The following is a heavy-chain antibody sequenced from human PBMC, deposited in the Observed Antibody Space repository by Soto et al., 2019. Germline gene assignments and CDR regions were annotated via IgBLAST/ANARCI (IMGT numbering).Heavy chain of an antibody. CDR1: GFTFSSYS. Sequence: GSLRLSCAASGFTFSSYSMNWVRQAPGKGLEWVSYISSSSSTIYYADSVKGRFTISRDNAKNSLYLQMNSLRDEDTAVYYCARALRVFGNYYGMDVWGQGTTVTVSS. J-gene: IGHJ6*02. CDR2: ISSSSSTI. CDR3: ARALRVFGNYYGMDV. V-gene: IGHV3-48*02. D-gene: IGHD3-3*01.